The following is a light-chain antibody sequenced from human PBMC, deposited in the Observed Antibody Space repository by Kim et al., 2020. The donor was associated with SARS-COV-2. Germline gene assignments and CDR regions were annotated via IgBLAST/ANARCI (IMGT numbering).Light chain of an antibody. Sequence: GQKVTISCSGSSSNIENNYVSWYQQLPGTAPKLLIYDNNKRPSGIPDRFSGSRSGTSATLGITGLQTGDEAEYYCGTWDSSLSAGVFGGGTQLTVL. CDR3: GTWDSSLSAGV. CDR1: SSNIENNY. V-gene: IGLV1-51*01. J-gene: IGLJ3*02. CDR2: DNN.